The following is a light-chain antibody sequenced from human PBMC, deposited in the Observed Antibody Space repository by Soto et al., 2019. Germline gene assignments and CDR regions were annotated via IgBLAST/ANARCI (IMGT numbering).Light chain of an antibody. J-gene: IGLJ3*02. Sequence: QSVLTQPPSVSGAPGQRVTISCTESSSNIGAGYDVHWYQQLPGTAPKLLIYGNSNRPSGVPDRFSGSKSGTSASLAITGLQAEDEADYYCQSYDSRLSGWVFGGGTKLT. CDR1: SSNIGAGYD. V-gene: IGLV1-40*01. CDR3: QSYDSRLSGWV. CDR2: GNS.